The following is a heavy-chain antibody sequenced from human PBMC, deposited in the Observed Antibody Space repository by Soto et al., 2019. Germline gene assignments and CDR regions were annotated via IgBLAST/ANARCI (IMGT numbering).Heavy chain of an antibody. Sequence: GGSLRLSCAASGFTFDDFAMHWVRQAPGKGLEWVSGISWNTGSIGYVDSVKGRFTISRDNAKNSLYLQMNSLRAEDTALYYCAKGFSSGWYGDYYHGMDVWGQGTTVTVSS. D-gene: IGHD6-19*01. CDR1: GFTFDDFA. J-gene: IGHJ6*02. CDR2: ISWNTGSI. CDR3: AKGFSSGWYGDYYHGMDV. V-gene: IGHV3-9*01.